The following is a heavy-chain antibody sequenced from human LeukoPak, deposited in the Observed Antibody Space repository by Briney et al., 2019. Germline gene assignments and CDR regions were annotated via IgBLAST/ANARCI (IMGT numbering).Heavy chain of an antibody. D-gene: IGHD2-2*01. J-gene: IGHJ6*04. V-gene: IGHV3-21*01. CDR2: ISSSSSYI. CDR1: GFTFSSYA. Sequence: PGGSLRLSCAASGFTFSSYAMSWVRQAPGKGLEWVSSISSSSSYIYYADSVKGRFTISRDNAKNSLYLQMNSLRAEDTAVYYCARDCSSTSCYASYYYGMDVWGKGTTVTVSS. CDR3: ARDCSSTSCYASYYYGMDV.